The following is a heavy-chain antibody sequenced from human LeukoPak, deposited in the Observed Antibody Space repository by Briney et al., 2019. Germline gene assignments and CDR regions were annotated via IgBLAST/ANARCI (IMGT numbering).Heavy chain of an antibody. CDR2: IYHSGIT. Sequence: PSGTLSLTCSVSGGSIRSSDWWSWVRQPPGKGLEWIGEIYHSGITNYHPSLKSRVTVSIDTSRNQFSLKLTPVTAADTAVYYCARRPYYYDTSDYYFEYSFDYWGQGPLVTVSS. CDR1: GGSIRSSDW. J-gene: IGHJ4*02. D-gene: IGHD3-22*01. CDR3: ARRPYYYDTSDYYFEYSFDY. V-gene: IGHV4-4*02.